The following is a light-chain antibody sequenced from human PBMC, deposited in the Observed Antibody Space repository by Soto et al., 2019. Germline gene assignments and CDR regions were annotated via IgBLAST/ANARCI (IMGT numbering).Light chain of an antibody. CDR2: DAS. Sequence: EIVLTQSPDTLSLSPGERATLSCRASQSVNNYLAWYQQVHGQAPRLLIYDASKRATGIPARFSGSGSETDFTLTISSLEPEDSAVYYCQLRSNWIFTFGPGTKVEI. CDR3: QLRSNWIFT. J-gene: IGKJ3*01. V-gene: IGKV3-11*01. CDR1: QSVNNY.